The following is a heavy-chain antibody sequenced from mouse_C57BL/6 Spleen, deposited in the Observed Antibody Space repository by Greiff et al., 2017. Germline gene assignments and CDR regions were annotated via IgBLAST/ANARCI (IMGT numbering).Heavy chain of an antibody. CDR2: IRSKSNNYAT. V-gene: IGHV10-1*01. J-gene: IGHJ3*01. CDR3: VSYTWFAY. Sequence: DVKLVESGGGLVQPKGSLKLSCAASGFSFTTYAMNWVRQAPGKGLEWVARIRSKSNNYATYYADSVKDRFTISRDDSESMLYLQMNNLKTEDTAMYYCVSYTWFAYWGQGTLVTVSA. CDR1: GFSFTTYA.